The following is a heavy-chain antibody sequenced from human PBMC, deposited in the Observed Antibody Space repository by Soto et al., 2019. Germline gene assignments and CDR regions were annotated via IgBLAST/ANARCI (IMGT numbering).Heavy chain of an antibody. CDR1: GGTFSSYA. V-gene: IGHV1-69*13. CDR3: ARDGIINIWPHYYGMDV. D-gene: IGHD3-9*01. CDR2: IIPIFGTA. J-gene: IGHJ6*02. Sequence: SVKVSCKASGGTFSSYAISWVRQAPGQGLEWMGGIIPIFGTANYAQKFQGRVTITADESTSTAFMELRSLRSEDTAVYHCARDGIINIWPHYYGMDVWGQGTTVTVS.